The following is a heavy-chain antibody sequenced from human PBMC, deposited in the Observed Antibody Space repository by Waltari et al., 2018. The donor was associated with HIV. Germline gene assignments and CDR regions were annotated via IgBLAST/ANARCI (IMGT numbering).Heavy chain of an antibody. CDR3: ARGDNTAIWFGEIGTVDV. J-gene: IGHJ6*02. Sequence: QVQLVQSGAEVKKPGASVKVSCKASGYTFTSTDINWVRQATGQGLEWMGWMNPTRRNTGDAQRFQGRVTMTSNTSISTAYMSLSSLRSEETAVYYCARGDNTAIWFGEIGTVDVWGQGTTVTVSS. V-gene: IGHV1-8*01. CDR1: GYTFTSTD. D-gene: IGHD3-10*01. CDR2: MNPTRRNT.